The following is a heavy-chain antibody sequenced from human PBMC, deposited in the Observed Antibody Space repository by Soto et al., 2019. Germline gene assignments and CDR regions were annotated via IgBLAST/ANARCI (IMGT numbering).Heavy chain of an antibody. CDR2: IYWDDDK. CDR1: GFSLSTSGVG. V-gene: IGHV2-5*02. J-gene: IGHJ3*02. D-gene: IGHD6-19*01. CDR3: AHRLIIAVAAYDAFDI. Sequence: QITLKESGPTLVKPTQTLTLTCTFSGFSLSTSGVGVGWIRQPPGKALEWLALIYWDDDKRYSPSLKSRLTITKDTSKNQVVLTMTNMDPVDTATYYCAHRLIIAVAAYDAFDIWGQGTMVTVSS.